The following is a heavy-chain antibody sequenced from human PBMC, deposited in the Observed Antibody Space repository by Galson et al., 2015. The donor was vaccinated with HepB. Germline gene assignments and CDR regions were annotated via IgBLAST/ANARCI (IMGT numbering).Heavy chain of an antibody. Sequence: SVKVSCKASGGTFSSYAISWVRQAPGQGLEWMGGIIPIFGTANYAQKFQGRVTITADESTSTAYMELSSLRSEDTAVYYCASLYSGNLRYNWFDPWGQGTLVTVSS. V-gene: IGHV1-69*13. CDR3: ASLYSGNLRYNWFDP. CDR1: GGTFSSYA. D-gene: IGHD1-26*01. CDR2: IIPIFGTA. J-gene: IGHJ5*02.